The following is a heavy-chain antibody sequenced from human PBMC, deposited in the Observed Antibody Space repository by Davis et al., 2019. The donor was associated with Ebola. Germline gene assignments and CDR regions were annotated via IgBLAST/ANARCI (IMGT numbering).Heavy chain of an antibody. CDR1: GGSISSGDYY. Sequence: SETLSLTCTVSGGSISSGDYYWSWIRQPPGKGLEWIGYIYYSGSTYYNPSLKSRVTISVDTSKNQFSLKLSSVTAADTAVYYCARLRLGSSANFDYWGQGTLVTVSS. V-gene: IGHV4-39*01. D-gene: IGHD6-6*01. J-gene: IGHJ4*02. CDR3: ARLRLGSSANFDY. CDR2: IYYSGST.